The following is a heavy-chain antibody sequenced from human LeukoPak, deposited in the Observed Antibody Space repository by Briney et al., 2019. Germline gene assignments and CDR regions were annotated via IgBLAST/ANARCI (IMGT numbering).Heavy chain of an antibody. J-gene: IGHJ4*02. Sequence: SETLSLTCTVSGGSISSSSYYWGWIRQPPGKGLEWIGSIYYSGSTYYNPSLKRRVTISVGTSKNQFSLKLSSVTAADTAVYYCARRRYTSGYRDYWGQGTLVTVSS. V-gene: IGHV4-39*01. CDR1: GGSISSSSYY. CDR2: IYYSGST. D-gene: IGHD3-22*01. CDR3: ARRRYTSGYRDY.